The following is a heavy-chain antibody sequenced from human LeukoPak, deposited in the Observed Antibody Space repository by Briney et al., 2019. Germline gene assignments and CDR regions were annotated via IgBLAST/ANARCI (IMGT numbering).Heavy chain of an antibody. Sequence: GGSPRLSCAASGFALSDHHMDWVRQAPGKGLKWVGRSRNKANSYTTEYAASVKGRFTFSRDDSKNSLSLQMNSLKTENTAVYYCARSGSSTQADYPYNAMEVWGPGTTVTVYS. D-gene: IGHD1-26*01. CDR3: ARSGSSTQADYPYNAMEV. CDR2: SRNKANSYTT. CDR1: GFALSDHH. V-gene: IGHV3-72*01. J-gene: IGHJ6*02.